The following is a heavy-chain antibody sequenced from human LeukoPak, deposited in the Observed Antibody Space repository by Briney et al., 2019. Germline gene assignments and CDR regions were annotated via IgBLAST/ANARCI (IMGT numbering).Heavy chain of an antibody. CDR1: GYTFTSYY. CDR3: ARDQYGIAAAVWRYDAFDI. Sequence: GASVKVSCKASGYTFTSYYMHWVRQAPGQGLEWMGIINPSGGSTSYAQKFQGRVTMTRDTSTSTVYMELSSLRSEDTAVYYCARDQYGIAAAVWRYDAFDIWGQGTMVTVSS. D-gene: IGHD6-13*01. J-gene: IGHJ3*02. V-gene: IGHV1-46*01. CDR2: INPSGGST.